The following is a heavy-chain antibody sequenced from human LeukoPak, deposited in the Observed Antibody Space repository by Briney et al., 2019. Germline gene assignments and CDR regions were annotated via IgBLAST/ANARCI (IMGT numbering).Heavy chain of an antibody. D-gene: IGHD6-13*01. CDR2: ISSSSSYI. J-gene: IGHJ5*02. CDR3: ARGIAAAGTWFDP. CDR1: GFTFSSYS. Sequence: GGSLRLSCAASGFTFSSYSMDWVRQAPGKGPEWVSSISSSSSYIYYADSVKGRFTISRDNAKNSLYLQMNSLRAEDTAVYYCARGIAAAGTWFDPWGQGTLVTVSS. V-gene: IGHV3-21*01.